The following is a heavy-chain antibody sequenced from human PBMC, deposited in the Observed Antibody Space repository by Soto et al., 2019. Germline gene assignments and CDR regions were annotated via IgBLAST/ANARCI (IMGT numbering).Heavy chain of an antibody. J-gene: IGHJ4*02. D-gene: IGHD2-2*01. CDR1: GGNISSYD. V-gene: IGHV4-59*01. CDR2: IYYTGST. CDR3: ARAGFCSSTTCYHSILFDS. Sequence: SETLCLTCTVSGGNISSYDWSWIRQPPGKGLEWIGYIYYTGSTNYSPSLKSRVTISVDTSKNQFSLSLRSVTAADTAVYYCARAGFCSSTTCYHSILFDSWGQGALVTVSS.